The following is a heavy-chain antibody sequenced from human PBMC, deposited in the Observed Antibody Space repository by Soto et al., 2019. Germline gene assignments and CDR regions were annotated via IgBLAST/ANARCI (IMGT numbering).Heavy chain of an antibody. V-gene: IGHV1-3*01. CDR1: GYTFTSYA. CDR3: ARGPRGPDGPGDY. CDR2: INAGNGNT. J-gene: IGHJ4*02. Sequence: QVQLVQSGAEVKKPGASVKVSCKASGYTFTSYAMHWVRQAPGQRLEWMGWINAGNGNTKYSQKFQGRVTITRNTSASTAYMELISLRSEDTAVYYCARGPRGPDGPGDYWGQGTLVTVSS. D-gene: IGHD5-12*01.